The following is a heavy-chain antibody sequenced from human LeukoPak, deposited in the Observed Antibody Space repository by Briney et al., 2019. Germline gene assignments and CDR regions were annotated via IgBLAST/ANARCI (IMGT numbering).Heavy chain of an antibody. CDR3: ARGTGTTAYFDY. D-gene: IGHD1-1*01. Sequence: LSLTCAVYGGSFSGYYWSWIRQPPGKGLEWVSYISGSSGYTKYADSVKGRFTISRDNAKNSLYLQVNSLRAEDTAVYYCARGTGTTAYFDYWGQGTLVTVSS. V-gene: IGHV3-11*06. CDR2: ISGSSGYT. J-gene: IGHJ4*02. CDR1: GGSFSGYY.